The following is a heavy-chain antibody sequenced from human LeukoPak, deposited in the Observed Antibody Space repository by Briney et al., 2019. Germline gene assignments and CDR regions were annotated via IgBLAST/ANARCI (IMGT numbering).Heavy chain of an antibody. CDR1: GGSISSYY. CDR2: IYYSGST. V-gene: IGHV4-59*01. Sequence: SETLSLTCTVSGGSISSYYCSWIRQPPGKGLEWIGYIYYSGSTNYNPSLKSRVTISVDTSKNQFSLKLSSVTAADTAVYYCARGRYCSGGSCYSDYWFSDYWGQGTLVTVSS. CDR3: ARGRYCSGGSCYSDYWFSDY. D-gene: IGHD2-15*01. J-gene: IGHJ4*02.